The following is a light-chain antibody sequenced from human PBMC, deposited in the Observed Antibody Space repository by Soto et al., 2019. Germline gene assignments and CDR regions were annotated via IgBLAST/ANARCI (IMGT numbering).Light chain of an antibody. CDR2: DAS. Sequence: DIQMTQSPSTLSASVGDRVTITCRASQSISIWLAWYKQKPGKAPNLLIYDASNLESGVPSRFSGSGSGTEFTLTISSLQPDDFATYFCQQYHNYLTFGGGTKVDIK. J-gene: IGKJ4*01. CDR1: QSISIW. V-gene: IGKV1-5*01. CDR3: QQYHNYLT.